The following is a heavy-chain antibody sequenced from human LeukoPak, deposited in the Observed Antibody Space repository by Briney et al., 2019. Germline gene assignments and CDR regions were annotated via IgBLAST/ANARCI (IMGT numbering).Heavy chain of an antibody. J-gene: IGHJ4*02. CDR3: AKFSRSYCSSTRCSKYFDY. CDR1: GFTFSSSA. Sequence: GGSLRLSCEASGFTFSSSAMSWVRQAPGKGLEWVSSISINVDNTYYADSVKGRVTIPRDNSKTTLYLQMNTLRAEDTAVYYCAKFSRSYCSSTRCSKYFDYWGQGTPVTVSS. D-gene: IGHD2-2*01. CDR2: ISINVDNT. V-gene: IGHV3-23*01.